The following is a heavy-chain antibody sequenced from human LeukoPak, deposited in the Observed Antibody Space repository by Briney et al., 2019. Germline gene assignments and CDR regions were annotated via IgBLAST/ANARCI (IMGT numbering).Heavy chain of an antibody. Sequence: VESGGGLVKPGGSLRLSCAASGFTFSSYSMNWVRQAPGKGLEWFSSISSSSSYIYYADSVKGRFTISRDNAKNSLYLQMNSLRAEDTAVYYCARDHYGSGSAFDIWGQGTMVTVSS. CDR3: ARDHYGSGSAFDI. V-gene: IGHV3-21*01. J-gene: IGHJ3*02. CDR2: ISSSSSYI. CDR1: GFTFSSYS. D-gene: IGHD3-10*01.